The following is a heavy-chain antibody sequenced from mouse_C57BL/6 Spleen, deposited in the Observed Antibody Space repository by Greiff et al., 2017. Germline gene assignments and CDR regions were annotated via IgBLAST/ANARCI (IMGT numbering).Heavy chain of an antibody. Sequence: VQLQQPGAELVKPGASVKLSCKASGYTFTSYWMHWVKQRPGQGLEWIGMIHPNSGSTNYNEKFKSKATLTVDKSTSTAYMQRSSLTSEDSAVYYCARDGDGYWFAYWGQGTLVTVSA. V-gene: IGHV1-64*01. CDR1: GYTFTSYW. J-gene: IGHJ3*01. D-gene: IGHD2-13*01. CDR2: IHPNSGST. CDR3: ARDGDGYWFAY.